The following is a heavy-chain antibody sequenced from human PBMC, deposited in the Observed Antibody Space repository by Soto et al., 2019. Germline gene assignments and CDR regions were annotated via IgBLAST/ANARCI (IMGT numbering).Heavy chain of an antibody. CDR3: AREVPFEGTKGVFDY. V-gene: IGHV1-69*01. J-gene: IGHJ4*02. D-gene: IGHD1-1*01. Sequence: QVQLVQSGAEVKKPGSSVKVSCKASGGTFSSYAISWVRQAPGQGLEWMGGIIPIFGTANYAQKFQGRVTIPADESTSTDYMELSSLRSEDTAVYYCAREVPFEGTKGVFDYWGQGTLVTVSS. CDR2: IIPIFGTA. CDR1: GGTFSSYA.